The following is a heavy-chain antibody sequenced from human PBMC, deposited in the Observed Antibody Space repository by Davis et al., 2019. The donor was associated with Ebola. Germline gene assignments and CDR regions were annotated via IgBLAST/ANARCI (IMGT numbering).Heavy chain of an antibody. D-gene: IGHD6-13*01. Sequence: GESLKISCAASGFTFSSYGMHWVRQAPGKGLEWVAVIWYDGSNKYYADSVKGRFTIPRDNSKNTLYLQMNSLRAEDTAVYYCARVRPIIAAAANGAFDIWGQGTMVTVSS. CDR2: IWYDGSNK. CDR3: ARVRPIIAAAANGAFDI. J-gene: IGHJ3*02. V-gene: IGHV3-33*08. CDR1: GFTFSSYG.